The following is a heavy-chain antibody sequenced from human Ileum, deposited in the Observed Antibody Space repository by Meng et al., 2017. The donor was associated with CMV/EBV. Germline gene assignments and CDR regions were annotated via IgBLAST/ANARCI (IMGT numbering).Heavy chain of an antibody. V-gene: IGHV1-46*01. CDR1: GYTFTTYY. D-gene: IGHD2-2*01. J-gene: IGHJ4*02. Sequence: CKSSGYTFTTYYIHWVRQAPGQGLEWMGVIRPSGGSTTYAQRFQGRVTMTRDTSTSTVYMDLSSLTSEDTALYYCAREMPSTYFFDYWGQGTLVTVSS. CDR3: AREMPSTYFFDY. CDR2: IRPSGGST.